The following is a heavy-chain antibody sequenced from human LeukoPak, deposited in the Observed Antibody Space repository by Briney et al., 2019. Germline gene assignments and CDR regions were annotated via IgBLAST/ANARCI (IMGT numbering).Heavy chain of an antibody. CDR1: GYTFTSYY. D-gene: IGHD5-24*01. V-gene: IGHV1-46*01. CDR3: ARGEFSSTMGAFDI. CDR2: INPSGGST. Sequence: ASVKVSCKASGYTFTSYYLHWVRQAPGQGLEWMGIINPSGGSTRYAEKFQGRVTMTRDMSTSTVYMELSSLRYEDTAVFYCARGEFSSTMGAFDIWGQGTMVTVSA. J-gene: IGHJ3*02.